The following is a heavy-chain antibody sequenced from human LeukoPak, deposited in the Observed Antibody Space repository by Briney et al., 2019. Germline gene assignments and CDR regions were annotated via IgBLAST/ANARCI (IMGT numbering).Heavy chain of an antibody. CDR2: ISGGSSFT. Sequence: GGSLRLSCAASGFTFSSYEMNWVRQAPGKGLEWVSYISGGSSFTYYVDSVKGRFTISRDNAKNSLCLQMNSLRAEDTAVYYCARDLGYSSGPNYWGQGTRVTVSS. CDR3: ARDLGYSSGPNY. V-gene: IGHV3-48*03. J-gene: IGHJ4*02. CDR1: GFTFSSYE. D-gene: IGHD6-19*01.